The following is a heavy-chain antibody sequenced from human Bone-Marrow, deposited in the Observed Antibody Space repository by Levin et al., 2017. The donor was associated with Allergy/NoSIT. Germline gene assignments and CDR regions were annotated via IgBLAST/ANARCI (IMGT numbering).Heavy chain of an antibody. V-gene: IGHV5-10-1*01. J-gene: IGHJ5*02. CDR1: GYNFINYW. D-gene: IGHD4-17*01. Sequence: KVSCQVSGYNFINYWITWVRQMPGKGLEWMGRIDPSDSYTDYNPSFEGHVTISADKSTSTAYLQWSSLRASDTALYYCARDDGERGWLDPWGQGTLVTVSS. CDR2: IDPSDSYT. CDR3: ARDDGERGWLDP.